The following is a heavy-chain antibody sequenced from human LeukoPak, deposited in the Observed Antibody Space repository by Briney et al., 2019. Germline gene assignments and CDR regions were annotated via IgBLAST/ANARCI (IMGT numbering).Heavy chain of an antibody. V-gene: IGHV4-59*08. D-gene: IGHD3-10*01. Sequence: SETLSLTCTVSGGSISSYYWSWIRQPPGKGLEWIGYIYYSGSTNYNPSLKSRVTISVDTSKNQFSLKLSSVTAADTAVYYCASQYGPVTLGDAFDIWGQGTMVTVSS. CDR3: ASQYGPVTLGDAFDI. CDR1: GGSISSYY. J-gene: IGHJ3*02. CDR2: IYYSGST.